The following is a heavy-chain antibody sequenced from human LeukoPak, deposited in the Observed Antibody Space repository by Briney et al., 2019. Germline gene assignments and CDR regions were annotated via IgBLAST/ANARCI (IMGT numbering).Heavy chain of an antibody. CDR2: ISSGSRTI. Sequence: GGSLRLSCAASGFAFSSYSMKWVRQAPGRGLEWISYISSGSRTIYYADSVEGRFTISRDNGKNSLYLLLNSLRADDTAVYFCVRESITGHRDFDYWGQGTLITVSS. J-gene: IGHJ4*02. CDR1: GFAFSSYS. V-gene: IGHV3-48*01. CDR3: VRESITGHRDFDY. D-gene: IGHD1-20*01.